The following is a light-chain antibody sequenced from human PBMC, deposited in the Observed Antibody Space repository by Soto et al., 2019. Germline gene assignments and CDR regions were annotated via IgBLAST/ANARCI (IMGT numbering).Light chain of an antibody. V-gene: IGKV3-11*01. CDR1: QSVTST. Sequence: EIVMTQSPATVSVSPGERATVSCRASQSVTSTLAWYQQKPGQTPRLLIYDASNRATGIPARFSGSGSGTDFTLTISRLEPEDFAVYYCQQRSSWPITFGQGTRLEIK. CDR2: DAS. CDR3: QQRSSWPIT. J-gene: IGKJ5*01.